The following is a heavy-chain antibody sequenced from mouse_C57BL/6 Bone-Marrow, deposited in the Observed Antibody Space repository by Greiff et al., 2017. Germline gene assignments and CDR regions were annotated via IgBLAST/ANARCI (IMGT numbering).Heavy chain of an antibody. V-gene: IGHV5-6*01. J-gene: IGHJ4*01. Sequence: EVKLVESGGDLVKPGGSLTLSCAASGFTFSSYGMSWVRQTPDKRLEWVATISSGGSYTYYPDSVKGRFTISRDNAKNTLYLQMSSLKSEDTAMYYCATMVTTNAMDYWGQGTSVTVSS. CDR3: ATMVTTNAMDY. CDR2: ISSGGSYT. CDR1: GFTFSSYG. D-gene: IGHD2-1*01.